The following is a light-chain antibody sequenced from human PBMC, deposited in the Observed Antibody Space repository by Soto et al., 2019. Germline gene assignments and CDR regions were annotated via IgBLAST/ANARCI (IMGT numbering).Light chain of an antibody. V-gene: IGKV1-39*01. CDR3: QQSYSTPFT. Sequence: DIQMTQSPSSLSASVGDRITITCRASQSIGIYLNWYQQEPGKAPKLLIYAASTLQSGVPLRFSGSGSGTDFTLSIGSLQPEDFATNFCQQSYSTPFTFGPGTKVDIK. CDR2: AAS. CDR1: QSIGIY. J-gene: IGKJ3*01.